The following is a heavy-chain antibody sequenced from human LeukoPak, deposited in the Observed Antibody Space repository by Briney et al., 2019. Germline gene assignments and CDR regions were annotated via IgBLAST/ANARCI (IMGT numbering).Heavy chain of an antibody. CDR1: GGSISSSNW. Sequence: SGTLSLTCAVSGGSISSSNWWSWVRQPPGKGLEWIGEIYHSGSTNYNPSLKSRITISVDTSKNQFSLKLSSVTAADTAVYYCARLPDYYSRHGAPGWGQGTLVTVSS. V-gene: IGHV4-4*02. CDR2: IYHSGST. D-gene: IGHD3-10*01. CDR3: ARLPDYYSRHGAPG. J-gene: IGHJ4*02.